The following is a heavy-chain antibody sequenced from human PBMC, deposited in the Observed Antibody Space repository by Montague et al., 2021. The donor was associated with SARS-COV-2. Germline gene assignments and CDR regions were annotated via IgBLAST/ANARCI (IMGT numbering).Heavy chain of an antibody. CDR2: SYYSGTT. CDR1: GDSFNSPKYY. V-gene: IGHV4-39*01. D-gene: IGHD3-10*01. J-gene: IGHJ3*02. CDR3: ARGSYGSGSYHAFDI. Sequence: ETLSLTCTVSGDSFNSPKYYCAWIRQPPGKGLEWIGSSYYSGTTXDNPSLRSQVTISVDTSKTQFSLKMNSVTAADTAVYYCARGSYGSGSYHAFDIWSQGTVVAVSS.